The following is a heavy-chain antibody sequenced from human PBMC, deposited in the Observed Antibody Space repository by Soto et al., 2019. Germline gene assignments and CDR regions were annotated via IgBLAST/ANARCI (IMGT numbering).Heavy chain of an antibody. CDR1: GGYSRIGYDD. Sequence: SETLSLTWTVSGGYSRIGYDDWTWIRQHPGKGLEWIGYVFYSGSTYYNPSLKSRVTISVDTSKNQFSLKLNSVTAADTAVYFCSRIRFNSDYGVRGRFYYSAVDVWGQGKTVTVSS. D-gene: IGHD5-12*01. V-gene: IGHV4-31*02. CDR2: VFYSGST. CDR3: SRIRFNSDYGVRGRFYYSAVDV. J-gene: IGHJ6*02.